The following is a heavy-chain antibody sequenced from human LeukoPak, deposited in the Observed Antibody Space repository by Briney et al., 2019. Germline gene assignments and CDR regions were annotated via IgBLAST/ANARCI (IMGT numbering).Heavy chain of an antibody. V-gene: IGHV3-23*01. CDR2: IGGSGDNT. CDR1: GFTSSSYA. Sequence: GGSLRLSCAASGFTSSSYAMSWVRQAPGKGLEWVSSIGGSGDNTFYADSVKDRFTISRDNSKNTLFLQMNSLRAEDTAVYYCGKGRGTTVTSAANYWGQGTLVTVSS. D-gene: IGHD4-17*01. J-gene: IGHJ4*02. CDR3: GKGRGTTVTSAANY.